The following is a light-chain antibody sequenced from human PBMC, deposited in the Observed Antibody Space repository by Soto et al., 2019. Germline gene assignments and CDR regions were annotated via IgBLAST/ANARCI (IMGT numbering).Light chain of an antibody. CDR1: SSDVGAYNY. V-gene: IGLV2-14*01. J-gene: IGLJ1*01. CDR3: SSYSTSFFYV. CDR2: GVT. Sequence: QSALTQPASVSGSPGQSITISCTGTSSDVGAYNYVSWYQQHPGEAPKLIIYGVTNRPSGVSYRFSGSKSDYTASLTISGPQAEDEADYYCSSYSTSFFYVFGTGTKVTVL.